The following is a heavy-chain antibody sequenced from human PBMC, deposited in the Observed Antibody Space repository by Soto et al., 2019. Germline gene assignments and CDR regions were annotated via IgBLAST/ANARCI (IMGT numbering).Heavy chain of an antibody. CDR2: IYWDDDK. CDR3: AIMGPDGGGIAARPGYYYYYMDV. J-gene: IGHJ6*03. Sequence: KSGPTLVNPTQTLTLTCTFSGFSLSTSGVGVGWIRQPPGKALEWLALIYWDDDKRYSPSLKSRLTITKDTSKNQVVLTMTNMEPVDTATYYCAIMGPDGGGIAARPGYYYYYMDVWGKGTTVTVSS. D-gene: IGHD6-6*01. CDR1: GFSLSTSGVG. V-gene: IGHV2-5*02.